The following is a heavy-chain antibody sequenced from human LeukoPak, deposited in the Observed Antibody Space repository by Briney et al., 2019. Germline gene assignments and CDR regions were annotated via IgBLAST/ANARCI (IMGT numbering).Heavy chain of an antibody. Sequence: GGSLRPSCAASGFTFTGYWMSWVRQAPGKGLEWVANIKQDGSEKYYVDSVKGRFTISRDNAKYSLFLQMNSLRAEDTAVYCARESGSYPLEFDYWGQGTLVTVSS. V-gene: IGHV3-7*01. D-gene: IGHD1-26*01. CDR3: ARESGSYPLEFDY. CDR2: IKQDGSEK. CDR1: GFTFTGYW. J-gene: IGHJ4*02.